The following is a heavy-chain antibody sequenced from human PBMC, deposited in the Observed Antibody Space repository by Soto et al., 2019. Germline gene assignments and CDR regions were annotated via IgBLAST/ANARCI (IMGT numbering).Heavy chain of an antibody. CDR3: AKGYYFDY. Sequence: QVQLVESGGGVVQPGSSLRLSCAASGFTFSSYGMHWVRQAPGKGLEWVAVISYDGSNKYYADSVKGRFTISRDNSKNTLYLQMNSLRAEDTAVYYCAKGYYFDYWGQGTLVTVSS. CDR2: ISYDGSNK. J-gene: IGHJ4*02. CDR1: GFTFSSYG. V-gene: IGHV3-30*18.